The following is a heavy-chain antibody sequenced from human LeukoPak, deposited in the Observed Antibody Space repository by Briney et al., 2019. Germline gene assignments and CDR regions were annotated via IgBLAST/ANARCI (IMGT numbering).Heavy chain of an antibody. D-gene: IGHD4-23*01. CDR3: ARDFNSGFDY. CDR1: GFTFSSYA. CDR2: ISYDGSNK. J-gene: IGHJ4*02. Sequence: GGSLRLSCAASGFTFSSYAMHWVRQAPGKGLEWVAVISYDGSNKYYADSVKGRFTISRDNSKNTLYLQMNSLRVEDTAVYYCARDFNSGFDYWGQGTLVTVSS. V-gene: IGHV3-30-3*01.